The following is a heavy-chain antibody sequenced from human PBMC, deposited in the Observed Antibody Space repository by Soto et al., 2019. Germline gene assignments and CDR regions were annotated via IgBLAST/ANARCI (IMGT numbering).Heavy chain of an antibody. D-gene: IGHD2-15*01. CDR2: IIPIFGTA. CDR1: GGTFSSYA. J-gene: IGHJ3*02. Sequence: QVQLVQSGAEVKKPGSSVKVSCKASGGTFSSYAISWVRQAPGQGLEWMGGIIPIFGTANYAQKFQGRVTITADESTSTAYMELSSLRSEDTAVYYCAREHGDSVLEGVDAFDIWGHGTMVTVSS. CDR3: AREHGDSVLEGVDAFDI. V-gene: IGHV1-69*12.